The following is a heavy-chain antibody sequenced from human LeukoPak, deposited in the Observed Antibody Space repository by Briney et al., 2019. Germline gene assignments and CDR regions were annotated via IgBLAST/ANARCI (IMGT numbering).Heavy chain of an antibody. V-gene: IGHV3-7*01. CDR3: VRTGSLLDY. CDR2: IKHDGSQK. Sequence: GGSLRLSCAASGFSFSSYWMTRVRQAPGKGLEWVANIKHDGSQKYYVDSVKGRFTISRDNAKNSLYLQMNSLRAEDTAVYYCVRTGSLLDYWGQGTLVTVSS. CDR1: GFSFSSYW. D-gene: IGHD3-10*01. J-gene: IGHJ4*02.